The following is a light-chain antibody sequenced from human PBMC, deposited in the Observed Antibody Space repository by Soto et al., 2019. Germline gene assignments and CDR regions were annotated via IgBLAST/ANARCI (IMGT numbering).Light chain of an antibody. J-gene: IGKJ1*01. Sequence: IVLTKSPAPLSLSPRERATLSCRASQSVSNSYLAWYQQKPGQAPRLLIYGASSRAAGIPDRFSGSGSGTDFTLTISRLEPEDFAVYYCQQYGSSPWTFAQGTKVDVK. CDR2: GAS. CDR3: QQYGSSPWT. CDR1: QSVSNSY. V-gene: IGKV3-20*01.